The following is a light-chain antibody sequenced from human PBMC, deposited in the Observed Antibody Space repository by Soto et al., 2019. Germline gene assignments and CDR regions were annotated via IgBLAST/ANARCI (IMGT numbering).Light chain of an antibody. V-gene: IGKV3D-15*01. CDR3: QQYIDWPRT. CDR2: GAS. CDR1: QSVRGN. Sequence: EIVMAQSPATLSVSPGEGATLSCRASQSVRGNLAWYQQKPGQAPRLLIYGASTRSIGIPTRFSGAGSGAEFTLSISSLQSEDSAVYFCQQYIDWPRTFGGGTRVEIK. J-gene: IGKJ4*01.